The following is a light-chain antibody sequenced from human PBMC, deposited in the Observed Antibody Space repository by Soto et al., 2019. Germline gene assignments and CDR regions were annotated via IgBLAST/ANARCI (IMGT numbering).Light chain of an antibody. J-gene: IGKJ4*01. V-gene: IGKV1-39*01. Sequence: DIQMTHSPSSLSASVGDRVTISCRASQSITTYLNWYQHKPGQAPRLLIYVASSLQSGVPSRFSGSGSGTDFTLTISSLQPEDFATYYCQQSHSAPLTFGGGTKVESK. CDR1: QSITTY. CDR2: VAS. CDR3: QQSHSAPLT.